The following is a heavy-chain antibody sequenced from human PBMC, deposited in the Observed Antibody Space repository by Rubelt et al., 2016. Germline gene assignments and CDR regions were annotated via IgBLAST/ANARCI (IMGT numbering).Heavy chain of an antibody. CDR2: IKQDGSER. CDR3: ARVGNRDWRDAFDI. CDR1: GFTFSPYS. J-gene: IGHJ3*02. Sequence: EVQLVESGGGLVQPGGSLRLSCAASGFTFSPYSMTWVRQAPGKGLEWVANIKQDGSERWYVESVKGRFTVFRDNAQNSLWLQRNSLRGEETAGYYCARVGNRDWRDAFDIWGQGTMVTVSS. D-gene: IGHD3/OR15-3a*01. V-gene: IGHV3-7*05.